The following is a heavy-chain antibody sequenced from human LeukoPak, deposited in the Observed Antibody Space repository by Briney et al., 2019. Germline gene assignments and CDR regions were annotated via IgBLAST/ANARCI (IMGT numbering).Heavy chain of an antibody. CDR1: GDSINSLDL. CDR3: AGLVGRYSSGLYYYYFDY. D-gene: IGHD3-22*01. Sequence: SETLSLTCTVSGDSINSLDLWSWVRQPPGKGLEWIGEMYLSGTTHSNPSVKSRVTISIDKSRNQFFLNLSSVTAADTAVYYCAGLVGRYSSGLYYYYFDYWGQGTLVTVSS. CDR2: MYLSGTT. J-gene: IGHJ4*02. V-gene: IGHV4-4*02.